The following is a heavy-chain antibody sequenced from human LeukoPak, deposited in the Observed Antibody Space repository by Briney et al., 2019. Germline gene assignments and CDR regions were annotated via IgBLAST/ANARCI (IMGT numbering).Heavy chain of an antibody. CDR2: IYYSGST. J-gene: IGHJ4*02. CDR3: ARESTGTTSFDY. D-gene: IGHD1-1*01. V-gene: IGHV4-30-4*01. CDR1: GGSISSGDYY. Sequence: SETLSLTCTVSGGSISSGDYYWSWIRQPPGKGLEWIGYIYYSGSTYYNPSLKSRVTISVDTSKNQFSLKLSSVTAADTAVYYSARESTGTTSFDYWGQGTLVTVSS.